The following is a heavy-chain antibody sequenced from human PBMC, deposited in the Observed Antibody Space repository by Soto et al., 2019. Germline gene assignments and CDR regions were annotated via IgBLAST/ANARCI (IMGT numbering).Heavy chain of an antibody. D-gene: IGHD6-6*01. CDR2: IYYSGST. Sequence: PSETLSLTCTVSGGSIISYYWSWIRQPPGKGLEWIGYIYYSGSTNYNPSLKSRVTISVDTSKNQFSLKLSSVTAADTAVYYCARVPSPWGSSSSWGVNYYHGMDVWGQGTTVTVS. J-gene: IGHJ6*02. V-gene: IGHV4-59*01. CDR1: GGSIISYY. CDR3: ARVPSPWGSSSSWGVNYYHGMDV.